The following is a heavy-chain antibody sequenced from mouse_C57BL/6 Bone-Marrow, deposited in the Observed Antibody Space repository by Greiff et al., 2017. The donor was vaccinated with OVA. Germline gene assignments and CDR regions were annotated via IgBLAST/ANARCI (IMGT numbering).Heavy chain of an antibody. D-gene: IGHD1-1*01. J-gene: IGHJ1*03. V-gene: IGHV1-82*01. CDR3: ARRDGSSPQWYFDV. CDR1: GYAFSSSW. Sequence: VQLQQSGPELVKPGASVKISCKASGYAFSSSWMNWVKQRPGKGLEWIGRIYPGDGDTNYNGKFKGKATLTADKSSSTAYMQLSSLTSEDSAVYFCARRDGSSPQWYFDVWGTGTTVTVSS. CDR2: IYPGDGDT.